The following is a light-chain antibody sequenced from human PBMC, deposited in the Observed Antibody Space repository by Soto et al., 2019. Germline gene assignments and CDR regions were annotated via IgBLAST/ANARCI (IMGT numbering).Light chain of an antibody. CDR3: QQSHSIPYT. J-gene: IGKJ2*01. V-gene: IGKV1-39*01. CDR2: AAS. Sequence: DIQMTQSPSSLSASVGDRVTITCRASQTISSYLNWYQQKPGKAPKLLIYAASSLQSGVPSRFSGSGSGTAFNLTISSLQPEDFATYYCQQSHSIPYTFGQVTKLEIK. CDR1: QTISSY.